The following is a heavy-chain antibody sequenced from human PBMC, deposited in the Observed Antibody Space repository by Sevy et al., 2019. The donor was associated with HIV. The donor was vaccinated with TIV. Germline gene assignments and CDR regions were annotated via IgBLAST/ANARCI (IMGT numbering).Heavy chain of an antibody. J-gene: IGHJ1*01. D-gene: IGHD3-10*01. V-gene: IGHV3-23*01. Sequence: GGSLRLSCAASGFTFGTYAMSWVRQAPGKGLEWVSTISGSGGRTYYADSVKGRFTISRDNSKNTLYVQMNSLRAEDTAVYYCAKDHNLWSEGGFLHHWGQGTLVTVSS. CDR3: AKDHNLWSEGGFLHH. CDR2: ISGSGGRT. CDR1: GFTFGTYA.